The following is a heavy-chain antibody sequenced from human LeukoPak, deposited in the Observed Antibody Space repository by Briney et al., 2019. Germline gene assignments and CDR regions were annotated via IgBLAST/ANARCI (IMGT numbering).Heavy chain of an antibody. CDR1: GFTFSSYG. V-gene: IGHV3-33*01. D-gene: IGHD3-3*01. CDR2: IWYDGSNK. J-gene: IGHJ5*02. CDR3: ARDPPYYDFWSGRNWFDP. Sequence: GRSLRLSCAAPGFTFSSYGMHWVRQAPGKGLEWVAVIWYDGSNKYYADSVKGRFTISRDNSKNTLYLQMNSLRAEDTAVYYCARDPPYYDFWSGRNWFDPWGQGTLVTVSS.